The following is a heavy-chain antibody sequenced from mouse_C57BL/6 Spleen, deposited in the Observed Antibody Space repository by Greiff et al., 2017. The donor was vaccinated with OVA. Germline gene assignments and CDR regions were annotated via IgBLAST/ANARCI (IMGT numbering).Heavy chain of an antibody. CDR3: TSNWDGFDY. J-gene: IGHJ2*01. CDR1: GFNIKDDY. V-gene: IGHV14-4*01. Sequence: EVQLQQSGAELVRPGASVKLSCTASGFNIKDDYMHWVKQRPEQGLEWIGWIDPENGDTEYASKFQGKATITADTSSNTAYLQLSSLTSEDTAVYYCTSNWDGFDYWGQGTTLTVSS. CDR2: IDPENGDT. D-gene: IGHD4-1*01.